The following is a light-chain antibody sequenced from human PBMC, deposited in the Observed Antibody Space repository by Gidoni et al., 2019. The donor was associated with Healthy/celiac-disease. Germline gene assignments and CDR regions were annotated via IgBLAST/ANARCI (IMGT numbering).Light chain of an antibody. CDR1: SGHSSYG. V-gene: IGLV4-69*01. CDR2: LNSDGSH. Sequence: QLVLTQSPSASASLGASVKLTCTLSSGHSSYGIAWHQPQPEKGPRYLMKLNSDGSHTKGDGIPDRFSGSSSGAERYLTISSLQSEDEADYYCQTWGAGIRVFGGGTKLTVL. J-gene: IGLJ2*01. CDR3: QTWGAGIRV.